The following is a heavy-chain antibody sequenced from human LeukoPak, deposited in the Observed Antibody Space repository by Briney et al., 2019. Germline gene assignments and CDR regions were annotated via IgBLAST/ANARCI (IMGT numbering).Heavy chain of an antibody. V-gene: IGHV4-4*09. D-gene: IGHD5-24*01. CDR2: IHANGST. CDR3: ARHQDFIRDYYYYMDV. Sequence: SETLSLTCTVSGDSISTYFWSWIRQPPGEGLEWLAYIHANGSTNNNPSLKSPLTLSGDRSKNQLSLELSSVTAADTADYYCARHQDFIRDYYYYMDVWGKGTTVTVSS. J-gene: IGHJ6*03. CDR1: GDSISTYF.